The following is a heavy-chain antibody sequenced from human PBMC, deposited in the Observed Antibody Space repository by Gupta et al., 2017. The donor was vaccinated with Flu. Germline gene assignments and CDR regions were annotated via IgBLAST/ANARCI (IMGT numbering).Heavy chain of an antibody. J-gene: IGHJ5*02. CDR2: TNPTNAGT. CDR1: GSTLNSNK. V-gene: IGHV1-2*02. Sequence: QVQLVQSGAEGQKPGAAVKVSCKTSGSTLNSNKMHWVRQAPGQGLEWMGWTNPTNAGTNYAQKFQGRVSMTRDTSINTAYMELSSLRSDDTAIYYCARGGQICNRTNNCYLNWFDPWGQGTLVTVS. D-gene: IGHD2/OR15-2a*01. CDR3: ARGGQICNRTNNCYLNWFDP.